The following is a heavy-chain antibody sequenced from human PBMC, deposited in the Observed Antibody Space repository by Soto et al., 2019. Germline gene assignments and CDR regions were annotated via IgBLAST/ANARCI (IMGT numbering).Heavy chain of an antibody. Sequence: PGGSLRLSCAASGGTCISYAMSWVRQAPGKGLEWVSVISGSGGSTYYADAVKGRFTISRDNSKNTLYLQMNSLRAEDTAVYYCAKRTVGWYFDLWGRGTLVTVSS. CDR2: ISGSGGST. CDR1: GGTCISYA. V-gene: IGHV3-23*01. CDR3: AKRTVGWYFDL. J-gene: IGHJ2*01. D-gene: IGHD4-17*01.